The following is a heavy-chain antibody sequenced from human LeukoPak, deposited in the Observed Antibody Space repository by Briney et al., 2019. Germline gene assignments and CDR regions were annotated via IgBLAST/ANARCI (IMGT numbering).Heavy chain of an antibody. J-gene: IGHJ5*02. V-gene: IGHV4-34*01. CDR1: GGSFIGYD. CDR2: INHSGGT. D-gene: IGHD6-6*01. CDR3: ASLARGGNWFDP. Sequence: SEPLSLTCAVYGGSFIGYDWTWIRQPPGKGLEWIGEINHSGGTNYNPSLKSRVTISVDTSKNQFSLKLSSVTAADTAVYYCASLARGGNWFDPWGQGTLVTVSS.